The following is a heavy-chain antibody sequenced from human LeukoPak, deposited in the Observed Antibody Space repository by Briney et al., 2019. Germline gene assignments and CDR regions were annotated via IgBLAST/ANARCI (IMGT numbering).Heavy chain of an antibody. J-gene: IGHJ4*02. CDR3: ARGRTIQSFDY. CDR1: GYSISSGYY. D-gene: IGHD2-2*01. V-gene: IGHV4-38-2*02. CDR2: INHSGST. Sequence: SETLSLTCTVSGYSISSGYYWSWIRQPPGKGLEWIGEINHSGSTNYNPSLKSRVTISVDTSKNQFSLKLSSVTAADTAVYYCARGRTIQSFDYWGQGTLVTVSS.